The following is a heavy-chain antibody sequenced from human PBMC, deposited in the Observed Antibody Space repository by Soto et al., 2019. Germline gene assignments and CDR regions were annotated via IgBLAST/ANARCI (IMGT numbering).Heavy chain of an antibody. CDR2: INPNSGGT. J-gene: IGHJ6*03. D-gene: IGHD6-13*01. CDR3: ARDRRSMAAAGSYYYYYMDV. CDR1: GYTFTGYY. Sequence: QVQLVQSGAEVKKPGASVKVSCKAAGYTFTGYYMHWVRQAPGQGLAWKGRINPNSGGTNYAQKFQGWVTMTRDTSISTAYMELSRLRSDDTAVYYCARDRRSMAAAGSYYYYYMDVWGKGTTVTVSS. V-gene: IGHV1-2*04.